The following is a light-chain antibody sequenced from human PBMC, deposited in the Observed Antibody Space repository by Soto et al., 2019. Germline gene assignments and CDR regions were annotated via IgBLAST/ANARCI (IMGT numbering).Light chain of an antibody. CDR1: QSIGGY. CDR2: ATS. Sequence: DLLMTQSPSSLSASVGDRVTITCRASQSIGGYLHWYQMKPGKVPNLLISATSTLQSGVPSRFSGSGSGTHFTLTISSLQPEDFATYYCQQSFSPPWTFGQGTKVEI. V-gene: IGKV1-39*01. J-gene: IGKJ1*01. CDR3: QQSFSPPWT.